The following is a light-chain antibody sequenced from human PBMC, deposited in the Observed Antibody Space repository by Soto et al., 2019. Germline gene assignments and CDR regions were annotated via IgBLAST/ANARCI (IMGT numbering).Light chain of an antibody. V-gene: IGLV3-21*04. J-gene: IGLJ2*01. CDR2: YDS. Sequence: SYELTQPPSVSVAPGKTARITCGGNNIGSKSVHRYQQKPGQAPVLVIYYDSDRPSGIPERFSGSNSGNTATLTISRVEAWDEADYYCQVWDSSSDHVVFGGGTKLTVL. CDR3: QVWDSSSDHVV. CDR1: NIGSKS.